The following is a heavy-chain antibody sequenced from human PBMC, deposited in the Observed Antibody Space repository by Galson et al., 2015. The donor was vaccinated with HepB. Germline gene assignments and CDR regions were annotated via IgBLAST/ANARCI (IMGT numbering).Heavy chain of an antibody. CDR3: ALLELGTGYYYDPTKIR. D-gene: IGHD3-22*01. CDR2: ISGSGGST. CDR1: GFTFSSYA. J-gene: IGHJ4*02. V-gene: IGHV3-23*01. Sequence: SLRLSCAASGFTFSSYAMSWVRQAPGKGLEWVSAISGSGGSTYYADSVKGRFTISRDNSKNTLYLQMNSLRAEDTAVYYCALLELGTGYYYDPTKIRWGQGTLVTVSS.